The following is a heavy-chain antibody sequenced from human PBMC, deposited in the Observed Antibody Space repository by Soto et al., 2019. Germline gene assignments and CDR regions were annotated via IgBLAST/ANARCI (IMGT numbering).Heavy chain of an antibody. D-gene: IGHD6-6*01. CDR2: ISGSGGTA. Sequence: EVQLLESGGGLVQPGGSLRLSCAASGFTFSTYAMSWVRQAPGKGLEWVSSISGSGGTAYYADSVKGRFIFSRDNSKNTLYLQMDSLRAEDTALYYCAKDRWGTASSSSGLDYWGQGTLVTVSS. V-gene: IGHV3-23*01. J-gene: IGHJ4*02. CDR1: GFTFSTYA. CDR3: AKDRWGTASSSSGLDY.